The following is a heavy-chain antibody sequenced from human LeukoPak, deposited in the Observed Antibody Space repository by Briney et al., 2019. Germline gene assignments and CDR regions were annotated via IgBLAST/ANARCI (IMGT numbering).Heavy chain of an antibody. CDR3: ARQQSPSYSSGWYGYFDY. Sequence: GGSLRLSCAASGFTFDDYAMHWVRQAPGKGLEWVSGISWNSGSIGYADSVKGRFTISRDNAKNSLYLQMNSLRAEDTAVYYCARQQSPSYSSGWYGYFDYWGQGTLVTVSS. V-gene: IGHV3-9*01. D-gene: IGHD6-19*01. CDR1: GFTFDDYA. J-gene: IGHJ4*02. CDR2: ISWNSGSI.